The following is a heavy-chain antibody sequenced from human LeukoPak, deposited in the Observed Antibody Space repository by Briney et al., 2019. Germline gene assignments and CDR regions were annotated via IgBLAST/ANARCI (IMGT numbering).Heavy chain of an antibody. Sequence: GASVKVSCKASGHTFTSYAMNWVRQAPGQGLEWMGWINTNTGNPTYAQGFTGRFVFSLDTSVSTAYLQISSLKAEDTAVYYCARDRVVAATHLYNWFDPWGQGTLVTVSS. J-gene: IGHJ5*02. CDR1: GHTFTSYA. CDR3: ARDRVVAATHLYNWFDP. V-gene: IGHV7-4-1*02. CDR2: INTNTGNP. D-gene: IGHD2-15*01.